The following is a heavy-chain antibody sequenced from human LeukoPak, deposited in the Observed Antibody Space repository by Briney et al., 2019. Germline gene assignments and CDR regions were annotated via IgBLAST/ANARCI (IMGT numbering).Heavy chain of an antibody. Sequence: GGSLRLSCAASGFTFKTHAMSWVRQAPGKGLEWVSRIDDSGVIRSYADSVKGRFTISKDNSKMTLTLQVNSLRAEDTAVYYCAKRLKRNYYYHYAMDFWGQGTTVTVSS. V-gene: IGHV3-23*01. J-gene: IGHJ6*02. CDR3: AKRLKRNYYYHYAMDF. CDR2: IDDSGVIR. CDR1: GFTFKTHA. D-gene: IGHD3-22*01.